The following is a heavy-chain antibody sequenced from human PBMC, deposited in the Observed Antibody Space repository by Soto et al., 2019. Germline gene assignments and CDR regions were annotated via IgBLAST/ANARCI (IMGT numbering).Heavy chain of an antibody. CDR2: INAGNGNT. CDR1: GYTFTSYA. CDR3: ARARVLLWFGENDAFDI. V-gene: IGHV1-3*01. J-gene: IGHJ3*02. D-gene: IGHD3-10*01. Sequence: GASVKVSCKASGYTFTSYAMHWVRQAPGQRLEWMGWINAGNGNTKYSQKFQGRVTITRDTSASTAYMELSSLRSEDTAVYYCARARVLLWFGENDAFDIWGQGTMVTV.